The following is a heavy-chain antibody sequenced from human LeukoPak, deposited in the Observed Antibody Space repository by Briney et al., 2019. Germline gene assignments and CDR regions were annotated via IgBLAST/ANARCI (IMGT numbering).Heavy chain of an antibody. CDR3: AREIFDYDSSGPYDY. Sequence: GASVKVSCKASGYTFTSYGISWVRQAPGQGLEWMGWISAYNGNTNYAQKLQGRVTMTTDTSTSTAYMELRSLRSDDTAVYYCAREIFDYDSSGPYDYWGQGTLVTVSS. D-gene: IGHD3-22*01. V-gene: IGHV1-18*01. CDR2: ISAYNGNT. J-gene: IGHJ4*02. CDR1: GYTFTSYG.